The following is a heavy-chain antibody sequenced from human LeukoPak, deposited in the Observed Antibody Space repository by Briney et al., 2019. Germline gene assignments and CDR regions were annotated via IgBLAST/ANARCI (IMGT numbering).Heavy chain of an antibody. CDR3: ARGGSGYYYYFDY. D-gene: IGHD3-22*01. V-gene: IGHV3-30*04. CDR1: GFTFSSYA. J-gene: IGHJ4*02. CDR2: ISYDGSNK. Sequence: PGGSLRLSCAASGFTFSSYAMHWVRQAPGKGLEWVAVISYDGSNKNYADSVKGRFTISRDNSKDTLYLQMNSLRAEDTAVYYCARGGSGYYYYFDYWGQGTLVTVSS.